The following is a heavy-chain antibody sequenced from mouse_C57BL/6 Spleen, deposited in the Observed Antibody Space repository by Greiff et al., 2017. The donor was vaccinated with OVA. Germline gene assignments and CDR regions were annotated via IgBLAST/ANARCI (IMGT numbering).Heavy chain of an antibody. CDR3: AREDGGYFDY. D-gene: IGHD2-3*01. CDR2: INYDGSST. J-gene: IGHJ2*01. V-gene: IGHV5-16*01. Sequence: EVQRVESEGGLVQPGSSMKLSCTASGFTFSDYYMAWVRQVPEKGLEWVANINYDGSSTYYLDSLKSRFIISRDNAKNILYLQMSSLKSEDTATYYCAREDGGYFDYWGQGTTLTVSS. CDR1: GFTFSDYY.